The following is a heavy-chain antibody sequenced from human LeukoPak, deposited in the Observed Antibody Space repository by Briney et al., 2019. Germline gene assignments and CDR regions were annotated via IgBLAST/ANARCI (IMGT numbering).Heavy chain of an antibody. Sequence: PSEPLSLTCTVSGGFISGYYWRWLRQPPGKGLGWIGYIYYSGSTNYNPSLKSRVTISVDTSKNQFSLKLSSVTAADTAVYYCARGGYSYGSDYWGQGTLVTVSS. V-gene: IGHV4-59*01. CDR2: IYYSGST. D-gene: IGHD5-18*01. J-gene: IGHJ4*02. CDR3: ARGGYSYGSDY. CDR1: GGFISGYY.